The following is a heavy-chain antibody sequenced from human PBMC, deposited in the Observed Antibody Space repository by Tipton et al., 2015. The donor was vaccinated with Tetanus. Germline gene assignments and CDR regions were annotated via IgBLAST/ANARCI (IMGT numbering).Heavy chain of an antibody. CDR1: GFSLSRYV. J-gene: IGHJ4*02. D-gene: IGHD1-26*01. V-gene: IGHV3-30-3*01. Sequence: SLRLSCEVSGFSLSRYVIHWVRQPPGKGLEWVAEISADGHKNYNRDSVGGRFTISRDNSKRTLYLQMNSLRAEDTAVYFCAKDRAGGSYYVFDDWGQGTLVTVSS. CDR3: AKDRAGGSYYVFDD. CDR2: ISADGHKN.